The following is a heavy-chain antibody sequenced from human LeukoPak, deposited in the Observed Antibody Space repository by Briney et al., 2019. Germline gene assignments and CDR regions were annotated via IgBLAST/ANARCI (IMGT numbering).Heavy chain of an antibody. Sequence: GGSLRLSCAASGFTFTNYAMSWVRQAPGKGLEWVSVISGSGESTYFADSVKGRFTISRDNSKNTLYLQMNSLRAEDTALYYCAREVGYFDYWGQGTLVTVSS. CDR3: AREVGYFDY. V-gene: IGHV3-23*01. CDR2: ISGSGEST. D-gene: IGHD1-26*01. J-gene: IGHJ4*02. CDR1: GFTFTNYA.